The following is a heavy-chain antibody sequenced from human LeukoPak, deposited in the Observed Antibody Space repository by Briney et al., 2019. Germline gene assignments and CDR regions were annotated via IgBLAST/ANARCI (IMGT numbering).Heavy chain of an antibody. CDR2: IYNSGST. Sequence: SETLSLTCTVSGDSFSYFYWSWIRQPPGKGLEWIGYIYNSGSTNYNPSLKSRVTISVDTSKNQFSLKLSSVTAADTAVYHCARGSGYWGLYYYYYMDVWGKGTTVTVSS. D-gene: IGHD2-2*03. J-gene: IGHJ6*03. CDR1: GDSFSYFY. CDR3: ARGSGYWGLYYYYYMDV. V-gene: IGHV4-59*01.